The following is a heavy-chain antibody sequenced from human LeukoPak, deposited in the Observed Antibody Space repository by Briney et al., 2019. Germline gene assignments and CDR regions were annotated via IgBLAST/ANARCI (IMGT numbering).Heavy chain of an antibody. CDR2: INPNSGGT. CDR1: GYTFTGCY. CDR3: AREAYDSRAFDD. Sequence: ASVKVSCKASGYTFTGCYIHWVRQAPGQGLEWMGWINPNSGGTSYAQKFQGRVTMTRDTSISTAYMELSRLRSDDTAVYYCAREAYDSRAFDDWGQGTLVTVSS. D-gene: IGHD3-22*01. V-gene: IGHV1-2*02. J-gene: IGHJ4*02.